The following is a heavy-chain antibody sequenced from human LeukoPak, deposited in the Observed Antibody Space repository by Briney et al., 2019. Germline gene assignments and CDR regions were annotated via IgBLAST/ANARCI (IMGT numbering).Heavy chain of an antibody. D-gene: IGHD3-9*01. CDR2: INTNTGNP. V-gene: IGHV7-4-1*02. J-gene: IGHJ4*02. CDR3: ARGRYFDWLPGDY. CDR1: GYTFTSYG. Sequence: ASVKVSCKASGYTFTSYGISWVRQAPGQGLEWMGWINTNTGNPTYAQGFTGRFVFSLDTSVSTAYLQISSLKAEDTAVYYCARGRYFDWLPGDYWGQGTLVTVSS.